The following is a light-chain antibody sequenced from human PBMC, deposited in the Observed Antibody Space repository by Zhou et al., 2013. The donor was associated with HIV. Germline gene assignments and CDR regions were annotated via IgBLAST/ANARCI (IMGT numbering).Light chain of an antibody. J-gene: IGKJ1*01. CDR2: GAS. CDR1: QRISSY. Sequence: EIVMTQSPATLSVSPGERATLSCRATQRISSYLAWYQQKLGQAPRLLIYGASTRATGIPARFSGSGSGTDFTLTISSMQSEDFAVYYCQQYGSSPWTFGQGTKVEIK. CDR3: QQYGSSPWT. V-gene: IGKV3-15*01.